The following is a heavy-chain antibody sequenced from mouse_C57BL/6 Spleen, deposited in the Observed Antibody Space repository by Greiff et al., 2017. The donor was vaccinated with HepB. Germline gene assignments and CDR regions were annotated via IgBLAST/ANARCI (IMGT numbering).Heavy chain of an antibody. CDR1: GFSLTSYG. CDR3: ARHAAYDYDVGAFAY. D-gene: IGHD2-4*01. Sequence: VKLMESGPGLVAPSQSLSITCTVSGFSLTSYGVHWVRQPPGKGLEWLVVIWSDGSTTYNSALKSRLSISKDNSKSQVFLKMNSLQTDDTAMYYCARHAAYDYDVGAFAYWGQGTLVTVSA. J-gene: IGHJ3*01. CDR2: IWSDGST. V-gene: IGHV2-6-1*01.